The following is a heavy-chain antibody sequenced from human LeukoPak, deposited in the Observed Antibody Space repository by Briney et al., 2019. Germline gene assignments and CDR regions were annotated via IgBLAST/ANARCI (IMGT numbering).Heavy chain of an antibody. V-gene: IGHV3-21*04. CDR2: ISSSGSYI. Sequence: GGSLRLSCEASGFIFSTYSMTWVRQAPGKGLEWVSSISSSGSYIYYADSVKGRFTISRDNAKNSLYLQMNSLRAEDTALYYCASPLRDGDYAVGGFCYWGQGTLVTVSS. J-gene: IGHJ4*02. CDR3: ASPLRDGDYAVGGFCY. CDR1: GFIFSTYS. D-gene: IGHD4-17*01.